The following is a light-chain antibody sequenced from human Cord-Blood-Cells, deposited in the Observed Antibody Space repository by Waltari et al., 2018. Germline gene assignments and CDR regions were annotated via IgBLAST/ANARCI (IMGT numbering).Light chain of an antibody. Sequence: GARVTITCRASQSISSYLNWYQQKPGKVPRLLIYAASSLQSGVPSRFSGSGSWTDFTLTISSLQPEDFATYYCQQSYSTPRTFGQGTKVEIK. CDR2: AAS. V-gene: IGKV1-39*01. J-gene: IGKJ1*01. CDR3: QQSYSTPRT. CDR1: QSISSY.